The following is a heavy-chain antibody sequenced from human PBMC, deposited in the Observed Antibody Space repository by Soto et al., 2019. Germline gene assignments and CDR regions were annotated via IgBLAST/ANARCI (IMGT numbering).Heavy chain of an antibody. CDR3: ARDLPYYDFWSNYGMDV. CDR1: GYTFTSYG. V-gene: IGHV1-18*01. Sequence: GASVKVSCKASGYTFTSYGISWVRQAPGQGLEWMGWISAYNGNTNYAQKPQGRVTMTTDTSTSTAYMELRSLRSDDTAVYYCARDLPYYDFWSNYGMDVWGQGTTVTVSS. D-gene: IGHD3-3*01. J-gene: IGHJ6*02. CDR2: ISAYNGNT.